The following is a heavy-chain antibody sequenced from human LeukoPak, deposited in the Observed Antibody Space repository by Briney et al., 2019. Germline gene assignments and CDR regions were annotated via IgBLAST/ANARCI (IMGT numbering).Heavy chain of an antibody. D-gene: IGHD2-15*01. CDR3: AKEAGGYCSGGSCVDFDY. CDR2: FSGRGGST. CDR1: GFTVSSYA. V-gene: IGHV3-23*01. Sequence: GSLRLSCAASGFTVSSYAMSWVRQAPGKGLGWVSAFSGRGGSTSYTDSVTGRFTISRDNSKNTLYLQMNSLRAEDTAGYYWAKEAGGYCSGGSCVDFDYWGQGTLVTVSS. J-gene: IGHJ4*02.